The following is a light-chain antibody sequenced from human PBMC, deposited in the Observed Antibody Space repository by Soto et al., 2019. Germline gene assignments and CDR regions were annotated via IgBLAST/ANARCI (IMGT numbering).Light chain of an antibody. Sequence: QSALTQPPSASGSPGQSVTISCTGTSSDVGGYNYVSWYQQHPGKAPKLMIYEVNKRPSGVPDRFSDSKSGNTAFLTVSGLQAEDEADYYCSSYAGSNNFVVFGGGTKVTVL. CDR1: SSDVGGYNY. CDR3: SSYAGSNNFVV. V-gene: IGLV2-8*01. CDR2: EVN. J-gene: IGLJ2*01.